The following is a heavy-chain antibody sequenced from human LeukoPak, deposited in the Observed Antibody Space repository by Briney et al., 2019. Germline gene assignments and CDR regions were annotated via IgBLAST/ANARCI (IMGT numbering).Heavy chain of an antibody. CDR2: ISAYNGNT. CDR1: GYTFTSYG. V-gene: IGHV1-18*01. D-gene: IGHD6-13*01. J-gene: IGHJ4*02. Sequence: GASVKVSCKVSGYTFTSYGISWVRQAPGQGLERMGWISAYNGNTNYAQKFQGRVTMTRDTSISTAYMELSRLRSDDTAVYYCAREPSSSWPFDYWGQGTLVTVSS. CDR3: AREPSSSWPFDY.